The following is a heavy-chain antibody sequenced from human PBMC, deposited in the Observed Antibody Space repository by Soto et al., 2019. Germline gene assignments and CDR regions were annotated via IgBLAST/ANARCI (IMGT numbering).Heavy chain of an antibody. CDR2: IIPIFGTA. V-gene: IGHV1-69*13. CDR1: GGTFSSYA. CDR3: ARVKATLYRDYYFDY. Sequence: SVKVSCKASGGTFSSYAISWVRQAPGQGLEWMGGIIPIFGTANYAQKFQGRVTITADESTSTAYMELSSLRLRSLTAADTAVYFCARVKATLYRDYYFDYWGQGTLVTVSS. J-gene: IGHJ4*02. D-gene: IGHD5-12*01.